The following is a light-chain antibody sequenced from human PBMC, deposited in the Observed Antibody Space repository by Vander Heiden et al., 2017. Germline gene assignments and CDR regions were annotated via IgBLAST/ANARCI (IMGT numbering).Light chain of an antibody. CDR1: QSVLYSSNNKNY. CDR3: QQDDSTPFT. J-gene: IGKJ3*01. V-gene: IGKV4-1*01. CDR2: WAS. Sequence: DIVMTKSPDSLAVSLGERATINCKSSQSVLYSSNNKNYLAWYQQKPGQPPKLLIYWASTRESGVPDRFSGSGSGTDFTLTISSLQAEDVAVYYCQQDDSTPFTFGHGTKVDIK.